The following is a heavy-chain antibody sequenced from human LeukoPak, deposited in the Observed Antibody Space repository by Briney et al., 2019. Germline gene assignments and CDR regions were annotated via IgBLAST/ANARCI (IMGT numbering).Heavy chain of an antibody. J-gene: IGHJ4*02. Sequence: GRSLRLSCAASGFTFDDYAMHWVRQAPGKGLEWVSGISWNSGSIGYADSVKGRFTISRDNAKNSLYLQMNGLRAEDTAVYYCARDKLMGDSYFVYWGQGSLVTVSS. CDR2: ISWNSGSI. CDR1: GFTFDDYA. D-gene: IGHD2-21*02. V-gene: IGHV3-9*01. CDR3: ARDKLMGDSYFVY.